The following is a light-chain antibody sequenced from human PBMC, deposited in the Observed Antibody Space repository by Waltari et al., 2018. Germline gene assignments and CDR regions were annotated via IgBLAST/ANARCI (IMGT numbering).Light chain of an antibody. CDR1: QSFTRY. J-gene: IGKJ1*01. CDR3: QHYVRLPVM. CDR2: DAS. V-gene: IGKV3-20*01. Sequence: ENVLTQSPGTLSLSPGERATIACRASQSFTRYLAWYQHKPGQAPRLLIYDASTRAAGIADRFSGSGFGTDFTLTISRLEPEDSAVYYCQHYVRLPVMFGQGTKVEIK.